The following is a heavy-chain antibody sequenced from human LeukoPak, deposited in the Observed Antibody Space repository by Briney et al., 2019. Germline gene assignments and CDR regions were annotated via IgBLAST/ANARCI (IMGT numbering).Heavy chain of an antibody. J-gene: IGHJ5*02. CDR3: ARVNPRDFWSGYPNWFDP. D-gene: IGHD3-3*01. CDR1: GGSITIYY. Sequence: SETLSLTCTVSGGSITIYYWSWLRQPAGKGLEWIGRIYTSGSTNYNPSLKSRVTISVDTSKNQFSLKLSSVTAADTAVYYCARVNPRDFWSGYPNWFDPWGQGTLVTVSS. V-gene: IGHV4-4*07. CDR2: IYTSGST.